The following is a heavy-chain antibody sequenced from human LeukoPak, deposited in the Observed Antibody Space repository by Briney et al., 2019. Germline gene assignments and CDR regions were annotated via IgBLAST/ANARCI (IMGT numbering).Heavy chain of an antibody. D-gene: IGHD3-9*01. Sequence: GRSLRLSCVASGFTFSSYGMHWVRQAPGKGLEWVAVISYDGSKKYYGDSVKGRFTLSRDNSKNALYLQMNNLREEDTAMYFCARISTGNWGFFDNWGQGTVVTVSS. J-gene: IGHJ4*02. CDR2: ISYDGSKK. CDR1: GFTFSSYG. V-gene: IGHV3-30*03. CDR3: ARISTGNWGFFDN.